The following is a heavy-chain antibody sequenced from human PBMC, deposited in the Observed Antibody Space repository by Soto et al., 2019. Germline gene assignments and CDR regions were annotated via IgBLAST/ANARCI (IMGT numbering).Heavy chain of an antibody. CDR3: AVAGDYYYGMDV. CDR2: IVVGSGNT. Sequence: SVKVSCKASGFTFTSSAVQWVRQARGQRLEWIGWIVVGSGNTNYAQKFQERVTITRDMSTSTAYMELSSLRSEDTAVYYCAVAGDYYYGMDVWGQGTTVTVSS. D-gene: IGHD6-19*01. V-gene: IGHV1-58*01. J-gene: IGHJ6*02. CDR1: GFTFTSSA.